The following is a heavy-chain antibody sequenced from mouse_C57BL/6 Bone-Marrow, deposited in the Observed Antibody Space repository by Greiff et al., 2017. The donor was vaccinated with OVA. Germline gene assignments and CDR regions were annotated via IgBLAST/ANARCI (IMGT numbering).Heavy chain of an antibody. V-gene: IGHV10-3*01. CDR2: IRSKSSNYAT. CDR3: VRENYGSSYPYYAMDY. D-gene: IGHD1-1*01. CDR1: GFTFNTYA. J-gene: IGHJ4*01. Sequence: EVKLVESGGGLVQPKGSLKLSCAASGFTFNTYAMHWVRQAPGKGLEWVARIRSKSSNYATYYADSVKDRFTISRDDSQSMLYLQMNNLKTEDTAMYYCVRENYGSSYPYYAMDYWGQGTSVTVSS.